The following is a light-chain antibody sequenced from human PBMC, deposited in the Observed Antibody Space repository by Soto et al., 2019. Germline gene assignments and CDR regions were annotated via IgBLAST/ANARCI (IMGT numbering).Light chain of an antibody. CDR3: QSYDSSLRGSV. CDR1: SSNIGAGYD. J-gene: IGLJ3*02. Sequence: QSALTQPPSVSGAPGQRVTISCTGSSSNIGAGYDVHWYQQLPGTAPKLLIYGNSNRPSGVPDRFSGSKSGTSASLAITGLQAEDEADYYCQSYDSSLRGSVFGGGTKVTGL. CDR2: GNS. V-gene: IGLV1-40*01.